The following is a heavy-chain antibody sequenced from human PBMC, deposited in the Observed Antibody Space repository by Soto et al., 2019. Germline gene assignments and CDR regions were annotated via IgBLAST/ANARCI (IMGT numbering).Heavy chain of an antibody. CDR3: ARLVYDTRLNYMYFDF. CDR2: IYYSGST. Sequence: SETLSLTCTVTGDSISSRSHYWGWILQPPGKGLEWIGSIYYSGSTYNNPSLRSRVSISVDTSKNQFSLKLTSVTAADTAIYFCARLVYDTRLNYMYFDFWGQGALVTVSS. J-gene: IGHJ4*02. V-gene: IGHV4-39*07. D-gene: IGHD3-10*01. CDR1: GDSISSRSHY.